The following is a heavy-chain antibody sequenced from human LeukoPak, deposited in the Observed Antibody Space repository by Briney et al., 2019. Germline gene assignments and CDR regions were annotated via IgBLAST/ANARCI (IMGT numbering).Heavy chain of an antibody. CDR3: AGARHGDYRWDH. CDR1: GYSFTTYW. J-gene: IGHJ4*02. D-gene: IGHD4-17*01. Sequence: RGESLKISCKGSGYSFTTYWIGWVRPMPGKGLEWMGIIYPDDSDTRYSPSFQGQVTISADKSISTAYLQWSSLKASDTAMYYCAGARHGDYRWDHWGQGTLVTVSS. V-gene: IGHV5-51*01. CDR2: IYPDDSDT.